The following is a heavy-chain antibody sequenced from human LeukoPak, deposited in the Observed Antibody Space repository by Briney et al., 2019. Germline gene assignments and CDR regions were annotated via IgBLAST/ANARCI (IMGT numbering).Heavy chain of an antibody. Sequence: GGSLRLSCAASGFTFTDYWMSWVRQAPGKGLEWVAVTSFDGRTKQYADSVKGRFTISRDDSKNTVYLQMNGLRREDTAIYYCAREKGYYDTSGFSLSWFDPWGQGTLVTVSS. CDR1: GFTFTDYW. CDR2: TSFDGRTK. J-gene: IGHJ5*02. D-gene: IGHD3-22*01. V-gene: IGHV3-30*03. CDR3: AREKGYYDTSGFSLSWFDP.